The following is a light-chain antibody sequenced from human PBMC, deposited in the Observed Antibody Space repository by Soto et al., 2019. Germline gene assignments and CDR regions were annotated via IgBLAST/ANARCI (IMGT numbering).Light chain of an antibody. CDR1: NSNIGSHT. V-gene: IGLV1-44*01. Sequence: QLVLTQPPSASGTPGQRVTISCSGSNSNIGSHTVNWYQQLPGTAPKLLIYSNNQRPSGVPDRFSGSKSGTSASLAISGLQSEDEADYYCASWDDSLKGVVFGGGTKLTVL. CDR2: SNN. J-gene: IGLJ3*02. CDR3: ASWDDSLKGVV.